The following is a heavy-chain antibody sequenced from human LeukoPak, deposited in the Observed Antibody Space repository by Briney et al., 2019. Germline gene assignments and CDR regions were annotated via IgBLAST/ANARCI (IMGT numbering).Heavy chain of an antibody. V-gene: IGHV1-18*01. CDR3: ARDLGGYSSSWYVTR. CDR1: GYTFTSYG. CDR2: ISAYNGNT. D-gene: IGHD6-13*01. Sequence: GASVKVSCKASGYTFTSYGISWVRQAPGQGLEWMGWISAYNGNTNYAQKLQGRVTMTTDTSTSTAYVELRSLRSDDTAVYYCARDLGGYSSSWYVTRWGQGTLVTVSS. J-gene: IGHJ4*02.